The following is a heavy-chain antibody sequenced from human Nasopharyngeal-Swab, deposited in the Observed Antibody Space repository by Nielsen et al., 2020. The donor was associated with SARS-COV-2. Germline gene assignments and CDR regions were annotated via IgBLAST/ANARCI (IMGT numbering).Heavy chain of an antibody. CDR2: IWYDGSNK. CDR3: ARDGGYCSGGSCYPMIDY. Sequence: WIRQPPGKGLEWVAVIWYDGSNKYYADSVKGRFIISRDNSKNTLYLQMNSLRAEDTAVYYCARDGGYCSGGSCYPMIDYWGQGTLVTVSS. D-gene: IGHD2-15*01. V-gene: IGHV3-33*01. J-gene: IGHJ4*02.